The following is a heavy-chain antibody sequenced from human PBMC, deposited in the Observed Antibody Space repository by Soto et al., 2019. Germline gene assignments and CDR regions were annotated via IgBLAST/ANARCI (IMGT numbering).Heavy chain of an antibody. J-gene: IGHJ3*02. Sequence: ASVKVSCKASGYTFTSYDINWVRQATGQGLEWVGWMNPNSGNTGYAQKFQGRVTMTRNTSISTAYMELSSLRSEDTAVYYCARPTVLRFLEWLSFPPHAGDAFDIWGQGTMVTVSS. V-gene: IGHV1-8*01. CDR3: ARPTVLRFLEWLSFPPHAGDAFDI. CDR2: MNPNSGNT. D-gene: IGHD3-3*01. CDR1: GYTFTSYD.